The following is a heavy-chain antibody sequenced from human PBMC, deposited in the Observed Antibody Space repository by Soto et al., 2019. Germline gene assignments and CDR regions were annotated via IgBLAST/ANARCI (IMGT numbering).Heavy chain of an antibody. Sequence: SETLSLTCAVSGGSTSSGGYSWSWIRQPPGKGLEWIGYIYHSGSTYYNPSLKSRVTISVDRSKNQFSLKLNSVTAADTSVYYCARGWAYYYGSSGPPRDAFDIWGQGTMVTVSS. D-gene: IGHD3-22*01. CDR3: ARGWAYYYGSSGPPRDAFDI. V-gene: IGHV4-30-2*01. CDR2: IYHSGST. J-gene: IGHJ3*02. CDR1: GGSTSSGGYS.